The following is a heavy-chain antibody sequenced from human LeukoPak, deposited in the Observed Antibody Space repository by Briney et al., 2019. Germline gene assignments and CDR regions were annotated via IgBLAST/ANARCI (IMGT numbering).Heavy chain of an antibody. J-gene: IGHJ4*02. Sequence: SVKVSCKASGGTFSSYAISWVRQAPGQGLEWMGGIIPILGTANYAQKFQGRVTITADESTSTAYMELSSLRSEDTAVYYCARERESGSYHFDYWGQGTLVTVSS. CDR3: ARERESGSYHFDY. D-gene: IGHD1-26*01. CDR2: IIPILGTA. V-gene: IGHV1-69*13. CDR1: GGTFSSYA.